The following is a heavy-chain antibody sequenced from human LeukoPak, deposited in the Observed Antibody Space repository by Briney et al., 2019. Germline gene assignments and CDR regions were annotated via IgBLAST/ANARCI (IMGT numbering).Heavy chain of an antibody. J-gene: IGHJ4*02. CDR2: ISSSGSTI. CDR3: ARAQDAGFDY. V-gene: IGHV3-48*03. Sequence: GGSLRLSCAASGFTFSSYEMNWVRQAPGKGLEWVSYISSSGSTIYYADSVKGRFNISRDNAKNSLYLQMNRLRDKDTAVYYCARAQDAGFDYWGQGTLVTVSS. CDR1: GFTFSSYE.